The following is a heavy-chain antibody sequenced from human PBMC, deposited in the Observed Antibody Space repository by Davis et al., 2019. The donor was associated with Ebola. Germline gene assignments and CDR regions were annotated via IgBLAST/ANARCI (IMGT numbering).Heavy chain of an antibody. CDR1: GGSISSYY. D-gene: IGHD3-22*01. V-gene: IGHV4-59*01. CDR2: ISYSGST. CDR3: TRGSGAYYYDSSGYGGRMAWLDP. Sequence: MPSETLSLTCTVSGGSISSYYWSWIRQPPGKGLEWIGYISYSGSTHYNPSLKSRVTISADTSKNQFSLKLSSVTAADTAVYYCTRGSGAYYYDSSGYGGRMAWLDPWGQGTLVTVSS. J-gene: IGHJ5*02.